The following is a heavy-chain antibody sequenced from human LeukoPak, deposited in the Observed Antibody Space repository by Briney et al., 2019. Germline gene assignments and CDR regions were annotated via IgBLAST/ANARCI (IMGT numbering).Heavy chain of an antibody. CDR2: INPNSGGT. D-gene: IGHD3-22*01. CDR3: ARVSTMIVVVIICYYYYYYMDV. V-gene: IGHV1-2*02. CDR1: GYTFTGYY. Sequence: GASVKVSCKASGYTFTGYYMHWVRQAPGQGLEWMGWINPNSGGTNYAQKFQGRVTMTRDTSISTAYMELSRLRSDDTAVYYCARVSTMIVVVIICYYYYYYMDVWGKGTTVTISS. J-gene: IGHJ6*03.